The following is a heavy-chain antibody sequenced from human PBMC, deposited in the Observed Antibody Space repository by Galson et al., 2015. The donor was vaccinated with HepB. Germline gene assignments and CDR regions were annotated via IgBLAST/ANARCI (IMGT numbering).Heavy chain of an antibody. CDR2: ISVSSAYT. Sequence: SLRLSCAASGFTFTDYYMGWIRRAPGKGLEWVSDISVSSAYTDYADSVKDRFTISRDNAKNSLYLQMNGLRAEDTALYYCARQGKVTTLTTSWGQGTLVTVSS. V-gene: IGHV3-11*03. CDR3: ARQGKVTTLTTS. J-gene: IGHJ5*02. CDR1: GFTFTDYY. D-gene: IGHD4-11*01.